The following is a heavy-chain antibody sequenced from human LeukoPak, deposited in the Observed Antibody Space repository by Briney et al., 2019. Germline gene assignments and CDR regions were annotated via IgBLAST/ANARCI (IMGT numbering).Heavy chain of an antibody. CDR1: GFTFSSYA. V-gene: IGHV3-30-3*01. D-gene: IGHD1-20*01. CDR3: ARDRQKYNWNDGLLDY. Sequence: GGSLRLSCAASGFTFSSYAMHWVRQAPGKGLEWVAVISYDGSNKYYADSVKGRFTISRDNSENTLYLQMNGLRAEDTAVYYCARDRQKYNWNDGLLDYWGQGTLVTVSS. J-gene: IGHJ4*02. CDR2: ISYDGSNK.